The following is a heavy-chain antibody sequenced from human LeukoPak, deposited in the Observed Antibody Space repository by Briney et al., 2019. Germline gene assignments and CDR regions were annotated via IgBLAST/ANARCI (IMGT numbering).Heavy chain of an antibody. CDR1: GFTFSSYA. V-gene: IGHV3-23*01. CDR2: ISGSGGST. Sequence: GGSRRLSCAASGFTFSSYAMSWVRQAPGKGLEWVSAISGSGGSTYYADSVKGRFTISRDNSKNTLYLQMNSLRAEDTAVYYCAKGRPHYYDSSGYYYFDYWGQGTLVTVSS. D-gene: IGHD3-22*01. CDR3: AKGRPHYYDSSGYYYFDY. J-gene: IGHJ4*02.